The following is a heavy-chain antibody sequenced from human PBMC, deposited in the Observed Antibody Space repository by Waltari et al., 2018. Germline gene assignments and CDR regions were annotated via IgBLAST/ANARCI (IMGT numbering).Heavy chain of an antibody. CDR2: FDPEDVET. V-gene: IGHV1-24*01. CDR3: ATGRVLRYFDWLFHDAFDI. CDR1: GYTLTELS. Sequence: QVQLVQSGAEVKKPGASVKVSCKVSGYTLTELSMHWVRQAPGKGIEWMVGFDPEDVETIYAQKFQGRVTMTYDTSTDTAYMELSSLRSEDTAVYYCATGRVLRYFDWLFHDAFDIWGQGTMVTVSS. J-gene: IGHJ3*02. D-gene: IGHD3-9*01.